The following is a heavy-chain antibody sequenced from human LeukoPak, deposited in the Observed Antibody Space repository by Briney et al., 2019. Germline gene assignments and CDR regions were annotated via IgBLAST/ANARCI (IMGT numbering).Heavy chain of an antibody. CDR1: GSTFDDYA. V-gene: IGHV3-9*03. D-gene: IGHD3-10*01. Sequence: GGSLRLSCAASGSTFDDYAMHWVRQAPGKGLEWVSGISWNSGYIGYADSVKGRFTISRDNAKNSLYLQMNSLRAEDMALYYCAKGLYGSGSYPDYWGQGTLVTVSS. CDR2: ISWNSGYI. J-gene: IGHJ4*02. CDR3: AKGLYGSGSYPDY.